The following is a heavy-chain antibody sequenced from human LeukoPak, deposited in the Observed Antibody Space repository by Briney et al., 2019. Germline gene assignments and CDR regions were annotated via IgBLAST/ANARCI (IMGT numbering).Heavy chain of an antibody. J-gene: IGHJ4*02. Sequence: ASVKVSCKTSGYTFTKYYMHWVRQAPAQGLEWMGWMNPNSGGTNYAQKLQGRVTMTTDTSTSTAYMELRSLRSDDTAVYYCARAWTTVTAYFDYWGQGTLVTVSS. D-gene: IGHD4-17*01. V-gene: IGHV1-2*02. CDR2: MNPNSGGT. CDR1: GYTFTKYY. CDR3: ARAWTTVTAYFDY.